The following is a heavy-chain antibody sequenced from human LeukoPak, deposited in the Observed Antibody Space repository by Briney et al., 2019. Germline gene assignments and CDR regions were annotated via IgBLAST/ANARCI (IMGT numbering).Heavy chain of an antibody. D-gene: IGHD3-3*01. CDR3: ARDAMYYDFWSGYYSPTYYYYYMDV. J-gene: IGHJ6*03. Sequence: GSLRLSCAASGFTFSSYWMSWVRQAPGKGLEWVANIKQDGSEKYYVDSVKGRFTISRDNAKNSLYLQMNSLRAEDTAVYYCARDAMYYDFWSGYYSPTYYYYYMDVWGKGTTVTVSS. V-gene: IGHV3-7*01. CDR2: IKQDGSEK. CDR1: GFTFSSYW.